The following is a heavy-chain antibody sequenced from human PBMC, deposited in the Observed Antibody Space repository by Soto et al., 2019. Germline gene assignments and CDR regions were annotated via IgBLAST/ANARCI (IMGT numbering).Heavy chain of an antibody. CDR2: INHSGST. Sequence: PSETLSLTCAVYGGSFSGYYWSWIRQPPGKGLEWIGEINHSGSTNYNPSLKSRVTISVDTSKNQFSLKLGSVTAADTAVYYCARRINRGYSFFDYWGQGTLVTVSS. CDR1: GGSFSGYY. D-gene: IGHD1-1*01. J-gene: IGHJ4*02. V-gene: IGHV4-34*01. CDR3: ARRINRGYSFFDY.